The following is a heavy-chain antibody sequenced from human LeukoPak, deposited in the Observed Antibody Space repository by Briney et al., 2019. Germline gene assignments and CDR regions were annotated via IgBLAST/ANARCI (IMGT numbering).Heavy chain of an antibody. Sequence: KTSETLSLTCAVYGGSFSGYYWSWIRQPPGKGLEWIGEINHSGSTNYNPSLKSRVTISVDTSKNQFSLKLSSVTAADTAVYYCARDYSSSWYGYYYYGMDVWGQGTTVTVSS. CDR3: ARDYSSSWYGYYYYGMDV. CDR1: GGSFSGYY. J-gene: IGHJ6*02. V-gene: IGHV4-34*01. CDR2: INHSGST. D-gene: IGHD6-13*01.